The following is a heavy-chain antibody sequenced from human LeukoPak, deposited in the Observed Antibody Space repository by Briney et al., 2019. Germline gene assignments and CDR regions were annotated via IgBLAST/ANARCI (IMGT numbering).Heavy chain of an antibody. D-gene: IGHD1-26*01. Sequence: GGSLRLSCAASGFTFISNGMHWVRQAPGKGLELVAVIWTDGSAKYYADAVKDRFSISRDNSQNILFLQMNSLSAEDTAVYYCARRSSGTSAFDVWGQGTLVIVSS. CDR1: GFTFISNG. J-gene: IGHJ3*01. CDR2: IWTDGSAK. V-gene: IGHV3-33*01. CDR3: ARRSSGTSAFDV.